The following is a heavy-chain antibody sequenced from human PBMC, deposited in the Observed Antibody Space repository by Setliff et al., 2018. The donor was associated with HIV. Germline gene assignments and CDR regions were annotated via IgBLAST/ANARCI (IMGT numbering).Heavy chain of an antibody. V-gene: IGHV3-23*01. D-gene: IGHD4-17*01. J-gene: IGHJ3*02. Sequence: GVLRLSCAASGFTFTNYGMSWVRQAPGKGLEWVSLFSGSGGRTFYAGSVRGRFIISRDSSKNTLYLQMNSLRAEDTAIYYCAKHRSGGDYTSGVFDIWGQGTMVTVSS. CDR3: AKHRSGGDYTSGVFDI. CDR1: GFTFTNYG. CDR2: FSGSGGRT.